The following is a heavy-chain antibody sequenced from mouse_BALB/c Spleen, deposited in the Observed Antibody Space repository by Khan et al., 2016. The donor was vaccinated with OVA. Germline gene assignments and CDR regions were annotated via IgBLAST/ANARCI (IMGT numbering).Heavy chain of an antibody. V-gene: IGHV10-1*02. J-gene: IGHJ3*01. CDR2: IKNKSNNYAT. CDR3: VGQGYGYSSFDY. CDR1: GFTFNTYA. D-gene: IGHD2-2*01. Sequence: EVQLVESGGGLVQPKGSLKLSCAASGFTFNTYAMNWVRQAPGKGLEWVARIKNKSNNYATYHADSVKDRFTISRDDSQTMLYLQMHNAKTADTAMYCCVGQGYGYSSFDYWGQGTLVTVSA.